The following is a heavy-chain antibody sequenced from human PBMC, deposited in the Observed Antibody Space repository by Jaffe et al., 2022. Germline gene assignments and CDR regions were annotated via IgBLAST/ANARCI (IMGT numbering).Heavy chain of an antibody. CDR1: GFTFSSYS. CDR3: ARENAHSGYDYDAFDI. Sequence: EVQLVESGGGLVQPGGSLRLSCAASGFTFSSYSMNWVRQAPGKGLEWVSYISSSSSTIYYADSVKGRFTISRDNAKNSLYLQMNSLRAEDTAVYYCARENAHSGYDYDAFDIWGQGTMVTVSS. D-gene: IGHD5-12*01. V-gene: IGHV3-48*01. J-gene: IGHJ3*02. CDR2: ISSSSSTI.